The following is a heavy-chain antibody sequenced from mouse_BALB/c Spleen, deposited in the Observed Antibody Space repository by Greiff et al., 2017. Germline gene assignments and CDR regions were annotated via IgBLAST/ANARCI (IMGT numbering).Heavy chain of an antibody. J-gene: IGHJ3*01. Sequence: LMESGPGLVKPSQSLSLTCTVTGYSITSDYAWNWIRQFPGNKLEWMGYISYSGSTSYNPSLKSRISITRDTSKNQFFLQLNSVTTEDTATYYCARVIYYGSSYFAYWGQGTLVTVSA. CDR3: ARVIYYGSSYFAY. V-gene: IGHV3-2*02. CDR2: ISYSGST. CDR1: GYSITSDYA. D-gene: IGHD1-1*01.